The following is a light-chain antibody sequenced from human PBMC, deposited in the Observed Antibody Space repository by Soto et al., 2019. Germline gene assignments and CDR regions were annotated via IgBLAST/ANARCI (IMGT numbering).Light chain of an antibody. V-gene: IGKV2-28*01. J-gene: IGKJ4*01. CDR2: LGS. Sequence: DIVMTQSPLSLPVTPGEPASISCRSSQSLLHSNGYNYLDWYLQKPGQSPQLLIYLGSNRASGVPDRFSGSGSGTDFTLKISRVEAEEVGVYSLMQALQTPLSFGGGIKMEIK. CDR3: MQALQTPLS. CDR1: QSLLHSNGYNY.